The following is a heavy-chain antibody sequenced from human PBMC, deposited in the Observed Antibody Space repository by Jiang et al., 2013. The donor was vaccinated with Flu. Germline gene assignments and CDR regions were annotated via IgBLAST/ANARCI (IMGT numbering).Heavy chain of an antibody. CDR1: GGSISSYY. CDR3: ASAPVLRYFDWLLY. Sequence: PGLVKPSETLSLTCSVSGGSISSYYWSWIRQPPGKGLEWIGYIYYSGSTNYNPSLKSRVTISVDTSKNQFSLKLSSVTAADTAVYYCASAPVLRYFDWLLYWGQGTLVTVSS. CDR2: IYYSGST. J-gene: IGHJ4*02. V-gene: IGHV4-59*13. D-gene: IGHD3-9*01.